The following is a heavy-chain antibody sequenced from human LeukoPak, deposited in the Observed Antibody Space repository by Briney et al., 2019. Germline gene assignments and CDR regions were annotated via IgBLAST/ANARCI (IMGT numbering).Heavy chain of an antibody. CDR3: ARSRPIIRNFYYYYLDV. CDR2: INHSGSA. D-gene: IGHD2/OR15-2a*01. CDR1: GGSFSGYY. V-gene: IGHV4-34*01. J-gene: IGHJ6*03. Sequence: SETLSLTCAVYGGSFSGYYWTWLRQIPGKGLEWIGQINHSGSAIYNPSLKSRLTISVATSTNQFSLELSSVTAADTAMYYCARSRPIIRNFYYYYLDVWDKGTTVTVSS.